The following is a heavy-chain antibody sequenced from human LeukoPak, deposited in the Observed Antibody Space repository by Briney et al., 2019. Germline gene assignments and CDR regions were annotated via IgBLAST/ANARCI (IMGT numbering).Heavy chain of an antibody. CDR1: GFTFDDYA. D-gene: IGHD3-22*01. CDR2: ISWNSGSI. Sequence: SLRLSCAASGFTFDDYAMHWARQAPGKGLEWVSGISWNSGSIGYADSVKGRFTISRDNAKNSLYLQMNSLRAEDMALYYCAKGGITMIPRFDLWGRGTLVTVSS. J-gene: IGHJ2*01. V-gene: IGHV3-9*03. CDR3: AKGGITMIPRFDL.